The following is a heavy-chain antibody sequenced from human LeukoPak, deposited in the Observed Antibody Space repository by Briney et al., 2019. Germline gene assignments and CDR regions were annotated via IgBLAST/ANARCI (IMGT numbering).Heavy chain of an antibody. CDR1: GGTFSSYA. Sequence: ASVKVYCKASGGTFSSYAISWVRQAPGQGLEWMGGIIPIFGTANYAQKFQGRVTITADESTSTAYMELSSLRSEDTAVYYCARDLGSGSYDLDYWGQGTLVTVSS. D-gene: IGHD3-10*01. CDR3: ARDLGSGSYDLDY. CDR2: IIPIFGTA. V-gene: IGHV1-69*13. J-gene: IGHJ4*02.